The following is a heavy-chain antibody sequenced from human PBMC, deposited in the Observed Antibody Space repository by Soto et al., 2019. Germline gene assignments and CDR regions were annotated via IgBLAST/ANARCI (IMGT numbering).Heavy chain of an antibody. CDR1: GYTFTGYY. CDR2: INPNSGGT. Sequence: ASVKVSCKASGYTFTGYYMHWVRQAPGQGLEWMGWINPNSGGTNYAQKFQGRVTMTRDTSISTAYMELSRLRSDDTAVYYCARPYCSSTSCVNWFDPWGQGTLVTVS. D-gene: IGHD2-2*01. V-gene: IGHV1-2*02. CDR3: ARPYCSSTSCVNWFDP. J-gene: IGHJ5*02.